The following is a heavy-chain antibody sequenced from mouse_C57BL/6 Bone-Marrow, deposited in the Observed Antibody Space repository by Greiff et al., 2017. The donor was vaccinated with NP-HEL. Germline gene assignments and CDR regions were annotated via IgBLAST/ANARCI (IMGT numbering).Heavy chain of an antibody. CDR2: INYDGSST. D-gene: IGHD1-1*01. CDR3: ARVLRSMDY. J-gene: IGHJ4*01. V-gene: IGHV5-16*01. Sequence: EVQVVESEGGLVQPGSSMKLSCTASGFTFSDYYMAWVRQVPEKGLEWVANINYDGSSTYYLDSLKSRFIISRDNAKNILYLQMSSLKSEDTATYYCARVLRSMDYWGQGTSVTVSS. CDR1: GFTFSDYY.